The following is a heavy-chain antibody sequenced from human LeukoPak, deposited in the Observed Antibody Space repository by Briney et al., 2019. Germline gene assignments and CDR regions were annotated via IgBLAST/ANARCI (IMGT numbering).Heavy chain of an antibody. J-gene: IGHJ4*02. CDR3: ARAKQWLVHHDY. CDR2: INPNSGGT. Sequence: GASVKVSCKASGYTFTGYYMHWVRQAPGQGLEWMGWINPNSGGTNYAQKFQGRVTMTRDTPISTAYMELSRLRSDDTAVYYCARAKQWLVHHDYWGQGTPVTVSS. D-gene: IGHD6-19*01. CDR1: GYTFTGYY. V-gene: IGHV1-2*02.